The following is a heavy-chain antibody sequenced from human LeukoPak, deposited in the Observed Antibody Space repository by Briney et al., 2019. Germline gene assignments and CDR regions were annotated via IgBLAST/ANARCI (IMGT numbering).Heavy chain of an antibody. J-gene: IGHJ6*02. Sequence: GGSLRLSCAASGFTFSDYYMSWIRQAPGKGLEWVSYISSSGSTIYYADSVKGRFTISRDNAKTSLYLQMNRLRAEDTAVYYCARVRDYDSSSGYYYGMDVWGQGTTVTVSS. CDR2: ISSSGSTI. D-gene: IGHD3-22*01. V-gene: IGHV3-11*01. CDR1: GFTFSDYY. CDR3: ARVRDYDSSSGYYYGMDV.